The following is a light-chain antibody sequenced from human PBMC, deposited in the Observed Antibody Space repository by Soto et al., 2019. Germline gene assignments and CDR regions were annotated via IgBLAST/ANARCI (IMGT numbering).Light chain of an antibody. CDR3: CCYAGMSLFV. Sequence: QSVLTQPASVSGSPGQSITISCTGTSSDVGTYHLVSWYQQHPGKAPKFIIYEVSQRPAGVSNRFSGSKSGNTASLTISGLQLGTGADYYCCCYAGMSLFVFGPGTNLPVL. CDR1: SSDVGTYHL. J-gene: IGLJ1*01. CDR2: EVS. V-gene: IGLV2-23*02.